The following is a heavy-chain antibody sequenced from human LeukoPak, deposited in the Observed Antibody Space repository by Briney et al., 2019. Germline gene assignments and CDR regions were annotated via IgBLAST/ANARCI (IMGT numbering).Heavy chain of an antibody. CDR2: ISADSRT. J-gene: IGHJ4*02. Sequence: GGSLRLSCVASGFNFRGYAMYWVRQAPGKGLEWVSSISADSRTYDADSMEGRFTISRDNSKNTLYLQMTSLRAEDTALYYCAKGSDITPNGLNDYWGQGTLVTVSP. CDR1: GFNFRGYA. D-gene: IGHD2-15*01. CDR3: AKGSDITPNGLNDY. V-gene: IGHV3-23*01.